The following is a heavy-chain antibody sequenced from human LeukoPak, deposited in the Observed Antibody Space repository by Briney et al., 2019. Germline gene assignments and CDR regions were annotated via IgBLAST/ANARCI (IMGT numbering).Heavy chain of an antibody. V-gene: IGHV4-31*03. CDR1: GGSVNSGGYY. CDR3: ATHDLYDSGGTLDY. J-gene: IGHJ4*02. D-gene: IGHD3-22*01. CDR2: ISYTGST. Sequence: SQTLSLTCNVSGGSVNSGGYYWSWLRQHPGKGLEWIGYISYTGSTYYNPSLKSRVTITPDTSKNQFALRLRSVTAADTAVYYCATHDLYDSGGTLDYWGQGTLVTVSS.